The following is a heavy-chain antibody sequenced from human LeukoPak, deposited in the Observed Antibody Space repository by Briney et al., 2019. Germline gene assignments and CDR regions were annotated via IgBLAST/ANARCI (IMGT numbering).Heavy chain of an antibody. CDR2: ISYDGSNK. Sequence: PGGSLRLSCAASGFTFSSYVMSWVRQAPGQGLEWVAVISYDGSNKYYADSVKGRFTISRDNSKNTLYLQMNSLRAEDTAVYYCAKDGSTPTYYYDRGGYFDYWGQGTLVTVSS. CDR3: AKDGSTPTYYYDRGGYFDY. D-gene: IGHD3-22*01. CDR1: GFTFSSYV. V-gene: IGHV3-30*18. J-gene: IGHJ4*02.